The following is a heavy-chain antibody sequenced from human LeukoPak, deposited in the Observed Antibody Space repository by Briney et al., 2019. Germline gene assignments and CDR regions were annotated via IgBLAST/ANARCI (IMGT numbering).Heavy chain of an antibody. CDR3: ARISYYYYGMDV. Sequence: SETLSLTCTVSGGSISSGGHYWSWIRQHPGKGLEWIGYIYQSGSTHYNPSLKSRVTISLDTSKNQFSLKLSSVTAADTAVYYCARISYYYYGMDVWGRGTTVTVSS. CDR2: IYQSGST. J-gene: IGHJ6*02. V-gene: IGHV4-31*03. CDR1: GGSISSGGHY.